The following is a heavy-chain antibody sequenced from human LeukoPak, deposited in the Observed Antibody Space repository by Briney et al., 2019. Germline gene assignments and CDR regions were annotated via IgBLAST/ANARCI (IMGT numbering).Heavy chain of an antibody. J-gene: IGHJ3*02. D-gene: IGHD3-22*01. V-gene: IGHV3-30*02. CDR1: GFTFSSYA. CDR3: AREGYYYDSSGYSHDAFDI. Sequence: GGSLRLSCAASGFTFSSYAMHWVRQAPGKGLEWVAFIRYDGRNKYYADSVKGRFTISRDNSKNSLYLQMNSLRAEDTAVYYCAREGYYYDSSGYSHDAFDIWGQGTMVTVSS. CDR2: IRYDGRNK.